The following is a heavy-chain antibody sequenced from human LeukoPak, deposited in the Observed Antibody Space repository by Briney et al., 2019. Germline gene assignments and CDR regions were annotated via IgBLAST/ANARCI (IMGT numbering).Heavy chain of an antibody. V-gene: IGHV3-13*01. CDR2: IGTAGDT. J-gene: IGHJ6*02. CDR3: ARDSSSSSWFLYYGMDV. Sequence: GGSLRLSCAASGFTFSSYDMHWVRQLTGGGLEWVSGIGTAGDTYYLGSVKGRFTISRENSKNTLYLQMNSLRAEDTAVYYCARDSSSSSWFLYYGMDVWGQGTTVTVSS. D-gene: IGHD6-13*01. CDR1: GFTFSSYD.